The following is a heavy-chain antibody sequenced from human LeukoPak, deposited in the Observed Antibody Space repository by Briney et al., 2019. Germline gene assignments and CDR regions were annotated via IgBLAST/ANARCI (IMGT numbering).Heavy chain of an antibody. CDR3: ARDLEVG. CDR2: ISWNSGSI. J-gene: IGHJ4*02. V-gene: IGHV3-9*01. CDR1: GFTFDDYA. Sequence: PGGSLRLSCAASGFTFDDYAMHWVRQAPGKGLEWVSGISWNSGSIGYADSVKGRFTISRDNAKNSLYLQMNSLRAEDTAVYYCARDLEVGWGQGTLVTVSS.